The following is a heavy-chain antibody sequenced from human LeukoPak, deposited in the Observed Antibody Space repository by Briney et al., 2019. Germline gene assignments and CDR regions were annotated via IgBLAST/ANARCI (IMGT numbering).Heavy chain of an antibody. J-gene: IGHJ4*02. D-gene: IGHD3-3*01. CDR2: INHSGST. CDR1: GGSFSGYY. CDR3: ARACYDFWSGYFDY. V-gene: IGHV4-34*01. Sequence: SETLSLTCAVHGGSFSGYYWSWIRQPPGKGLEWIGEINHSGSTNYNPSLKSRVTISVDTSKNQFSLKLSSVTAADTAVYYCARACYDFWSGYFDYWGQGTLVTVSS.